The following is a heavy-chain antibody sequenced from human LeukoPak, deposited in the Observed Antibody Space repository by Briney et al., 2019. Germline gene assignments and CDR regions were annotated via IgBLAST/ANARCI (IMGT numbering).Heavy chain of an antibody. V-gene: IGHV3-48*03. CDR2: ISSSGSTI. CDR1: GFTFSSYE. Sequence: GGSLRLSCAASGFTFSSYEMNWVRQAPGKGLEWVSYISSSGSTIYYADSVKGRFTISRDNAKNSLYLQMNSLRAEDTAVYYCARGVATEYYYYYYYMDVWGKGTTVTISS. J-gene: IGHJ6*03. D-gene: IGHD5-12*01. CDR3: ARGVATEYYYYYYYMDV.